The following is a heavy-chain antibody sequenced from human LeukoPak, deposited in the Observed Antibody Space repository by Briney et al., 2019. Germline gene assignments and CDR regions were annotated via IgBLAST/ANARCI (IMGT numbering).Heavy chain of an antibody. Sequence: SETLSLTCAVSGGSISSGGYSWSWIRQPAGKGLEWIGRIYTSGSTNYNPSLKSRVTMSVDTSKNQFSLKLSSVTAADTAVYYCARTRAYYDSIYNAFDIWGQGTMVTVSS. J-gene: IGHJ3*02. D-gene: IGHD3-22*01. CDR2: IYTSGST. V-gene: IGHV4-61*02. CDR1: GGSISSGGYS. CDR3: ARTRAYYDSIYNAFDI.